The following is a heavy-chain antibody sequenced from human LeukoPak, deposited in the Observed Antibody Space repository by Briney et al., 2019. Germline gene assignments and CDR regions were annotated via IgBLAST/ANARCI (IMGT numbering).Heavy chain of an antibody. Sequence: PGGSLRLSCAASGFTFSSYWMHWVRQAPGKGLVWVSRIKSDGSSTSYADSVKGRFTISRDNAKNTLYLQMNSLRAEDTAVYYCARGTWATLYYYYMDVWGKGTTVTVSS. CDR1: GFTFSSYW. D-gene: IGHD5-24*01. CDR2: IKSDGSST. CDR3: ARGTWATLYYYYMDV. V-gene: IGHV3-74*01. J-gene: IGHJ6*03.